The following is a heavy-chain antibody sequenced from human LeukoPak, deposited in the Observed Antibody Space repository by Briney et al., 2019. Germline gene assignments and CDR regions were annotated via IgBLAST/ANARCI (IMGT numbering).Heavy chain of an antibody. CDR2: MNPNSGNT. V-gene: IGHV1-8*01. CDR1: GYTFTSYD. J-gene: IGHJ3*02. Sequence: ASVNVSCKASGYTFTSYDINWVRQATGQGLEWMGWMNPNSGNTGYAQKFQGRVTMTRNTSISTAYMELSSLRSEDTAVYYCARRPLTTTPLELLWFGGNDAFDIWGQGTMVTVSS. CDR3: ARRPLTTTPLELLWFGGNDAFDI. D-gene: IGHD3-10*01.